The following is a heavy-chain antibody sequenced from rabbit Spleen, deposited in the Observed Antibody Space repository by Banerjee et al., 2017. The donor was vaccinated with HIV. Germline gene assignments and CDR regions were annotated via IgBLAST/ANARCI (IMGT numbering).Heavy chain of an antibody. CDR1: GLSFSGSYW. V-gene: IGHV1S45*01. Sequence: QEQLVESGGGLVQPEGSLTLTCTVSGLSFSGSYWICWVRQAPGKGLEWIACIYDGSRYSTDYASWAKGRFTISKASSTTVTLQMSSLTAADTATYFCARNGGSSVWNYFNFWGQGTLVTVS. CDR3: ARNGGSSVWNYFNF. J-gene: IGHJ4*01. D-gene: IGHD8-1*01. CDR2: IYDGSRYST.